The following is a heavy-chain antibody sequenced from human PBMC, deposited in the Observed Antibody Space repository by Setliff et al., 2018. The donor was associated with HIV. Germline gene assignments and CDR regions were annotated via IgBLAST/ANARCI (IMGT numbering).Heavy chain of an antibody. Sequence: VSCKASGYTFPTYGLTWVRQAPGQGLEWMGWISGYNANTYYAEKLQGRVTVTIDTSTTTAYMELRSLRSDDTAVYYCARGGYCSGTSCSMDSFYFYGMDVWGQGTTVTVSS. CDR2: ISGYNANT. CDR1: GYTFPTYG. V-gene: IGHV1-18*01. CDR3: ARGGYCSGTSCSMDSFYFYGMDV. D-gene: IGHD2-2*01. J-gene: IGHJ6*02.